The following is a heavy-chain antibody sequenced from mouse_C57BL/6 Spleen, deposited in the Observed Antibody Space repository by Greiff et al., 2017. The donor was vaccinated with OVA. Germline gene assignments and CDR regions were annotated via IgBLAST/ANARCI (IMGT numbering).Heavy chain of an antibody. D-gene: IGHD2-2*01. Sequence: EVKLMESGPELVKPGASVKISCKASGYSFTGYYMNWVKQSPEKSLEWIGEINPRTGGTTYNQKFKAKATLTVDKSSSTAYMQLKRLTSEDSAVYYCAPDGYESSHWYFDVWGTGTTVTVSS. J-gene: IGHJ1*03. CDR2: INPRTGGT. CDR1: GYSFTGYY. CDR3: APDGYESSHWYFDV. V-gene: IGHV1-42*01.